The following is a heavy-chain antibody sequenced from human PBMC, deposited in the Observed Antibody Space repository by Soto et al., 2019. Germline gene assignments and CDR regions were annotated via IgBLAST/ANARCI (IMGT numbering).Heavy chain of an antibody. CDR3: ARDTQDDFWSGYYRDY. V-gene: IGHV3-48*02. CDR2: ISSSSSTI. D-gene: IGHD3-3*01. Sequence: EVQLVESGGGLVQPGGSLRLSCAASGFTFSSYSMNWVRQAPGKGLEWGSYISSSSSTIYYADSVKGRFTISRDNAKNSLDLQMNSLRDEDTAVYYCARDTQDDFWSGYYRDYWGQGTLVTVSS. CDR1: GFTFSSYS. J-gene: IGHJ4*02.